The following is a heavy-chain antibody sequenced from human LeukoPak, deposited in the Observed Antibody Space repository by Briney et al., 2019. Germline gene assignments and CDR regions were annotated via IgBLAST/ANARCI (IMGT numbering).Heavy chain of an antibody. V-gene: IGHV1-18*01. J-gene: IGHJ6*02. CDR3: ARDIYDFWSGYYPRTFYGMDV. Sequence: ASVKVSCRASGYIFTSDGISWVRQAPGQGLEWMGWISAYNGNTNYAQKLQGRVTMTTDTSTSTAYMELRSLRSDDTAVYYCARDIYDFWSGYYPRTFYGMDVWGQGTTVTVSS. D-gene: IGHD3-3*01. CDR1: GYIFTSDG. CDR2: ISAYNGNT.